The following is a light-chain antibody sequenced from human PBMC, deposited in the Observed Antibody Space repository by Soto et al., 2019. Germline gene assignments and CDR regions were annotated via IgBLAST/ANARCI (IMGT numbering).Light chain of an antibody. CDR1: SSDVGGYNY. CDR3: SSYTTSNTRQIV. CDR2: DVS. Sequence: QSELTQLASVSGSPGQSVTVSCTGTSSDVGGYNYVSWYQQHPGKAPKFMIYDVSNRPSGDSNRFSGSKSGNTASLTISGLQAEDEADYYCSSYTTSNTRQIVFGTGTKVTVL. J-gene: IGLJ1*01. V-gene: IGLV2-14*01.